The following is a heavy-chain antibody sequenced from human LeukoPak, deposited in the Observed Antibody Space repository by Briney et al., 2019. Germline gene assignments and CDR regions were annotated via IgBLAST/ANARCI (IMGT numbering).Heavy chain of an antibody. Sequence: ASVKVSCKASGGTFSSYAFSWVRQAPGQGLEWMGRIIPILGIANNAQKFQGRVTISADKSTSTAYMELRSLRSEDTAIYYCASGHYGDYGQWSSVNYWGQGTLVTVSS. CDR2: IIPILGIA. J-gene: IGHJ4*02. D-gene: IGHD4-17*01. CDR3: ASGHYGDYGQWSSVNY. CDR1: GGTFSSYA. V-gene: IGHV1-69*04.